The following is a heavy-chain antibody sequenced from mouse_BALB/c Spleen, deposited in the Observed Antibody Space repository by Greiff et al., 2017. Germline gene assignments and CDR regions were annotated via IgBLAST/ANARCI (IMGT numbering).Heavy chain of an antibody. CDR3: ARSWYYGSSYGWYFDY. D-gene: IGHD1-1*01. CDR2: IDPANGNT. Sequence: EVQLQQSGAELVKPGASVKLSCTASGFNIKDTYMHWVKQRPDQGLEWIGRIDPANGNTKYDPKFQGKATITADTSSNTAYLQLSSLTSEDTAVYYCARSWYYGSSYGWYFDYWGQGTTLTVSS. V-gene: IGHV14-3*02. CDR1: GFNIKDTY. J-gene: IGHJ2*01.